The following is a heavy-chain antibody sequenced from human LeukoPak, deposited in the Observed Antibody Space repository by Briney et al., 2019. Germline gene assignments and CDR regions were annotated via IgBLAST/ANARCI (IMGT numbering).Heavy chain of an antibody. J-gene: IGHJ5*02. CDR1: GGSMYSYY. D-gene: IGHD6-13*01. V-gene: IGHV4-59*01. Sequence: PSETLSLTCTVSGGSMYSYYWRWIRQPPGKGLEWIGNIYHSGNSNFIPSYNPSLKSRVTISVDTSKNQFSLKLSSVTAADTAVYYCARGGWPGAAAGTRYSPWGQGTLVTVSS. CDR2: IYHSGNS. CDR3: ARGGWPGAAAGTRYSP.